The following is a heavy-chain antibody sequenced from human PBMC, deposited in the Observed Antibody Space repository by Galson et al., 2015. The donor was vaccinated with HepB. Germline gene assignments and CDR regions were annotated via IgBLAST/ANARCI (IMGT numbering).Heavy chain of an antibody. J-gene: IGHJ3*02. CDR3: AKEQYYYDRSSAFDI. V-gene: IGHV3-30*18. Sequence: SLRLSCAASGFTFSSYGMHWVRQAPGKGLEWVAVISFDGSNKYYADTVKGRFTISRDNSKNTLCLQMNSLRAEDTAVYYCAKEQYYYDRSSAFDIWGQGTMVTVSS. CDR2: ISFDGSNK. D-gene: IGHD3-22*01. CDR1: GFTFSSYG.